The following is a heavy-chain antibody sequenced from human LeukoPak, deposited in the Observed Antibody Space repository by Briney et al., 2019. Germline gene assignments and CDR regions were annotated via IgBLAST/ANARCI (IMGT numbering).Heavy chain of an antibody. CDR1: GGTFSSYA. V-gene: IGHV1-69*13. CDR2: IIPIFGTA. J-gene: IGHJ4*02. CDR3: AREAGIAVAGPGHFDY. Sequence: ASVKVSCKASGGTFSSYAISWVRQAPGQGLEWMGGIIPIFGTANYAQKFQGRVTITADESSSTAYMELSSLRSEDTAVYYCAREAGIAVAGPGHFDYWGQGTLVTVSS. D-gene: IGHD6-19*01.